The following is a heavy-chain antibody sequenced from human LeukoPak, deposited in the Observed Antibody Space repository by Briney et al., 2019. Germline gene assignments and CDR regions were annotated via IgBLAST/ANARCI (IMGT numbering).Heavy chain of an antibody. D-gene: IGHD6-13*01. Sequence: PGGSLRLSCAASGFTFSSYGMHWVRQAPGKGLEGVAFIRYDGSNKYYADSVKGRFTISRDNSKNTLYLQMNSLRAEDKAVYYCAKDRRYSGSWYDFDYWGQGTLVTVSS. CDR2: IRYDGSNK. J-gene: IGHJ4*02. CDR1: GFTFSSYG. CDR3: AKDRRYSGSWYDFDY. V-gene: IGHV3-30*02.